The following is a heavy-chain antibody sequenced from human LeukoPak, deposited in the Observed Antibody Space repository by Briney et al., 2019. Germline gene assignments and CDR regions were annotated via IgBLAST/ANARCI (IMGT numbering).Heavy chain of an antibody. CDR1: GYTFTSYD. V-gene: IGHV1-8*01. CDR2: MNPNSGNT. Sequence: ASVKVSCKASGYTFTSYDINWVRQATGQGLEWMGWMNPNSGNTGYAQKFQGRVTMTRDTSISTAYMELSRLRSDDTAVYYCARGYTVTYPDYWGQGTLVTVSS. CDR3: ARGYTVTYPDY. J-gene: IGHJ4*02. D-gene: IGHD4-17*01.